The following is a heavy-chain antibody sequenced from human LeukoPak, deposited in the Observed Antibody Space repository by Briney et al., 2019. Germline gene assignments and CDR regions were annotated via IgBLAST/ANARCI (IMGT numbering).Heavy chain of an antibody. D-gene: IGHD2-15*01. CDR3: AKGAGTKVVAATIPFDY. CDR2: ISGSGENT. Sequence: PGGSLRLSCAGSGFTFSTYSMNWVRQAPGKGLEWVSAISGSGENTFYADSVKGRFTISRDNSKNTLYLQMNSLRAEDTAVYYCAKGAGTKVVAATIPFDYWGQGTLVTVSS. V-gene: IGHV3-23*01. CDR1: GFTFSTYS. J-gene: IGHJ4*02.